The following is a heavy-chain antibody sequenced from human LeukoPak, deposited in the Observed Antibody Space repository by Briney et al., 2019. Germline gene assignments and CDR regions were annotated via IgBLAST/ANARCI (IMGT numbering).Heavy chain of an antibody. J-gene: IGHJ4*02. Sequence: GGSLRLPCAASGFTFSSYAMHWVRQAPGKGLEWVAVISYDGSNKYYADSVKGRFTISRDNSKNTLYLQMNSLRAEDTAVYYCARDQGRYCSSTSCEGFDYWGQGTLVTVSS. CDR3: ARDQGRYCSSTSCEGFDY. V-gene: IGHV3-30-3*01. CDR1: GFTFSSYA. CDR2: ISYDGSNK. D-gene: IGHD2-2*01.